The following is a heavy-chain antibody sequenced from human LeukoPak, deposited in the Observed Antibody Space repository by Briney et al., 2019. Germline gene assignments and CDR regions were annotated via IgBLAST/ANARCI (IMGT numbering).Heavy chain of an antibody. Sequence: GESLKISCKGSGYSFTSFWIAWVRQMPGKSLEWMGIIFAADSDTRYSPSFQGQVTISADKSINTAYLQWSSLKASDTAMYYCARSMGTSTSWYSIGPSDYWGQGTLVTVSS. CDR2: IFAADSDT. CDR1: GYSFTSFW. D-gene: IGHD2-2*01. CDR3: ARSMGTSTSWYSIGPSDY. J-gene: IGHJ4*02. V-gene: IGHV5-51*01.